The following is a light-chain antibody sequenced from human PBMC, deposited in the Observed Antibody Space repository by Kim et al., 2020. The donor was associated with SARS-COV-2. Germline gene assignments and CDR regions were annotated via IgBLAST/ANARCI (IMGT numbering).Light chain of an antibody. V-gene: IGKV1-16*02. CDR2: AAS. CDR3: QQYKSYPIT. Sequence: SSVGDRVTISCRASQVISNSLAWYQHKPGKAPKSLIYAASSLQSGVPSKFSGSGSGTGFTLTITSLQPEDIATYYCQQYKSYPITLGQGTRLEIK. CDR1: QVISNS. J-gene: IGKJ5*01.